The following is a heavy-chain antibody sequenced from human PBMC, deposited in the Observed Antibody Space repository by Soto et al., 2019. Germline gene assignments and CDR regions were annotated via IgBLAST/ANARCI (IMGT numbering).Heavy chain of an antibody. CDR3: ATGAPTVGSIHLVFDS. D-gene: IGHD1-26*01. J-gene: IGHJ4*02. CDR1: GFTFSNFA. CDR2: ISSGGEST. V-gene: IGHV3-23*01. Sequence: GGSLRLSCAASGFTFSNFAMNWVRQAPGKGLEWVSLISSGGESTYYADSVKGRFTISRDNSKSALYLQVNSLGAEDTAVYFCATGAPTVGSIHLVFDSWGPGTLVTVSS.